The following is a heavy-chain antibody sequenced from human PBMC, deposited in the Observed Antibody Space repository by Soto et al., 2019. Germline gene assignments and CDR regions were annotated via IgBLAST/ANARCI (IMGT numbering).Heavy chain of an antibody. J-gene: IGHJ5*02. CDR3: ARDAVDNFWSSLSNLAQGFDP. Sequence: ASVKVSCKASGYTFTSHAMHWVRQAPGQRLEWMGWINAGNGNTKYSQKFQGRVTITRDTSASTAYMELSSLRSEDTAVYYCARDAVDNFWSSLSNLAQGFDPWGQGTLVTVSS. CDR2: INAGNGNT. D-gene: IGHD3-3*01. V-gene: IGHV1-3*01. CDR1: GYTFTSHA.